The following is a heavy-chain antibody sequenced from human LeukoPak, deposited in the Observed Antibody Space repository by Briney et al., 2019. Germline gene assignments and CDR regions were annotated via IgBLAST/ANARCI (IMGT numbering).Heavy chain of an antibody. CDR2: MYTRGNT. V-gene: IGHV4-61*02. CDR1: GGSISSSSYC. CDR3: AKEYFDRKKGNVRVFDM. D-gene: IGHD3-9*01. Sequence: SETLSLTCTVSGGSISSSSYCWSWIRQPAGKGLEWIVRMYTRGNTNYNPSLKSRVTISIDTSKHQFSLKLSSVNAADSGVYYCAKEYFDRKKGNVRVFDMWGQETMVTVSS. J-gene: IGHJ3*02.